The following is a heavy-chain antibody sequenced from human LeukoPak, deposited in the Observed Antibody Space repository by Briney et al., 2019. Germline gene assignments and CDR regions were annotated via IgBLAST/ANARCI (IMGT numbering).Heavy chain of an antibody. CDR1: GFTFSSYA. D-gene: IGHD3-3*01. CDR2: ISGSGGST. CDR3: ATMGYDFWSGYWPDY. Sequence: PGGSLRLSCAASGFTFSSYAMSWVRQAPGKELDWVSTISGSGGSTDYADSVKGRFTISRDNSKNTLYLQMDSPGAEDAAEYYCATMGYDFWSGYWPDYWGQGTLVTVSS. J-gene: IGHJ4*02. V-gene: IGHV3-23*01.